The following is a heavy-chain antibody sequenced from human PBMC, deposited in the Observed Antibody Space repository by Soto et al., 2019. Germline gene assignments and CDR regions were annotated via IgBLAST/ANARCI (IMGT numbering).Heavy chain of an antibody. V-gene: IGHV4-30-4*01. CDR2: IYYSGST. CDR3: AREDYGGNSLDY. CDR1: GGSISSGDYY. J-gene: IGHJ4*02. Sequence: SETLSLTCTVSGGSISSGDYYWSWIRQPPGKGLEWIGYIYYSGSTYYNQSLKSRVTISVDTSKNQFSLKLSSVTAAVTAVYYCAREDYGGNSLDYWGQGTLVTVSS. D-gene: IGHD4-17*01.